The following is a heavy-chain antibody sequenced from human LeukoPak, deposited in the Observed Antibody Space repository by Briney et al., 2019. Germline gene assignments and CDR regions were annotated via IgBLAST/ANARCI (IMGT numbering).Heavy chain of an antibody. CDR3: ARHVTVTYDAFDL. CDR2: VYYKGDT. D-gene: IGHD4-11*01. CDR1: GGSTTGCF. Sequence: SETLSLTCSVSGGSTTGCFWTWIRQPPGKGPEWIGYVYYKGDTSYSPSLDSRVSISVDTSKKQFSLKLNSVTAADTAMYYCARHVTVTYDAFDLWGQGTMVTVSS. V-gene: IGHV4-59*08. J-gene: IGHJ3*01.